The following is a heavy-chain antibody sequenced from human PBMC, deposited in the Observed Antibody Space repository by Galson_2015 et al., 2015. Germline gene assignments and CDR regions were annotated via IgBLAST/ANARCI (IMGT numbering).Heavy chain of an antibody. CDR3: ALSYYDFWSGYYLPSRKHNYFDY. CDR1: GFSLSTSGVG. V-gene: IGHV2-5*02. D-gene: IGHD3-3*01. Sequence: PALVKPTQPLTLTCTFSGFSLSTSGVGVGWIRQPPGKALEWLALIYWDDDKRYSPSLESRLTITKDTSKNQVVLTMTNMDPVDTATYYCALSYYDFWSGYYLPSRKHNYFDYWGQGTLVTVSS. CDR2: IYWDDDK. J-gene: IGHJ4*02.